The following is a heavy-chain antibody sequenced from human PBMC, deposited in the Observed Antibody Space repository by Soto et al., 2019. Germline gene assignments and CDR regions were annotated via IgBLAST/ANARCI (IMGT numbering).Heavy chain of an antibody. J-gene: IGHJ5*02. CDR3: ARGMEINWFDP. D-gene: IGHD3-3*01. Sequence: PSETLSLTCTVSGGSISSGGYYWSWIRQHPGKGLEWIGYIYYSGSTYYNPSLKSRVTISVDTSKNQFSLKLSSVTAADTAVYYCARGMEINWFDPWGQGTLVTVSS. CDR1: GGSISSGGYY. CDR2: IYYSGST. V-gene: IGHV4-31*03.